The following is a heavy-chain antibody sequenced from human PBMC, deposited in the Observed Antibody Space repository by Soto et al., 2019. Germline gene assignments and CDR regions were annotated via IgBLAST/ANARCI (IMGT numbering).Heavy chain of an antibody. V-gene: IGHV4-59*01. CDR3: ARDFRKYYYDSSGYFPAV. J-gene: IGHJ4*02. CDR2: IYYSGST. CDR1: GGSISIYY. D-gene: IGHD3-22*01. Sequence: PSETLSLTCTVSGGSISIYYWSWIRHPPGKGLEWIGYIYYSGSTNYNPSLKSRVTISVDTSKNQFSLKLSSVTAADTAVYYCARDFRKYYYDSSGYFPAVWGQGTLVTVSS.